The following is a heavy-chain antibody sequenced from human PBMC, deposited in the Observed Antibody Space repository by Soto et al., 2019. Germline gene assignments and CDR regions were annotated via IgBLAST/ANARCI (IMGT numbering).Heavy chain of an antibody. D-gene: IGHD3-10*01. Sequence: GGSLRLSCAASGFTLTTYAMTSVRQPPGKGLEWVSSMNGAATSTSYADSVKGRFTTSRDNSKNTLYLEMKSLRAEDTAVYYCARGGADHYNYGMDVWGQGTTVTVSS. J-gene: IGHJ6*02. CDR2: MNGAATST. CDR1: GFTLTTYA. V-gene: IGHV3-23*05. CDR3: ARGGADHYNYGMDV.